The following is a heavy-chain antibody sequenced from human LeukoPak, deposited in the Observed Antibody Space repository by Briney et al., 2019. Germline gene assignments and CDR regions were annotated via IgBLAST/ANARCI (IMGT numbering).Heavy chain of an antibody. D-gene: IGHD3-16*01. V-gene: IGHV5-51*01. J-gene: IGHJ5*02. CDR3: GSQYYGDWFDP. Sequence: GESLKISCKASGYSFSNYWIGWVRQMPGKGLEWMGIIYPGDSESRYSPSFQGQVTISVDKSISTAYLQWSSLKASDTAMCYCGSQYYGDWFDPWGQGTLVIISS. CDR2: IYPGDSES. CDR1: GYSFSNYW.